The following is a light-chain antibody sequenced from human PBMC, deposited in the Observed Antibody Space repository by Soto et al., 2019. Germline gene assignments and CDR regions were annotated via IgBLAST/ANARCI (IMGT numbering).Light chain of an antibody. CDR2: DAS. Sequence: DIQMPQYPTPLSASIGDRFTITCLASQSINKWLAWHQHKPGKAPKLLIYDASSLQSGVPPRFSGSGSGTEFTLTIRSLQPDDIATYYCQQYCSDSAWTFGEGTKVDIK. J-gene: IGKJ1*01. V-gene: IGKV1-5*01. CDR1: QSINKW. CDR3: QQYCSDSAWT.